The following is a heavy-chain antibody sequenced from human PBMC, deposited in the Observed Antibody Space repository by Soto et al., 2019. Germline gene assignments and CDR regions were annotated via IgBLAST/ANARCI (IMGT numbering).Heavy chain of an antibody. Sequence: GGSLRLSCAASGFTLSYYTMDWVRQAPGKGLEWVSAMSSSGSTTYYADSVKGRFTISRDNSKNTLYLQMNSLSAEDTAVYYCMIGYCSTSPCPIPRFAFDYWGQGTLVTVSS. CDR1: GFTLSYYT. CDR2: MSSSGSTT. CDR3: MIGYCSTSPCPIPRFAFDY. J-gene: IGHJ4*02. V-gene: IGHV3-23*01. D-gene: IGHD2-2*01.